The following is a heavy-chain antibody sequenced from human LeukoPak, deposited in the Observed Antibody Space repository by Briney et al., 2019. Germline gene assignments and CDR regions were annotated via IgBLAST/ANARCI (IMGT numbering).Heavy chain of an antibody. D-gene: IGHD3-10*01. J-gene: IGHJ3*02. CDR1: GYTFTSYY. Sequence: ASVKVSCKASGYTFTSYYMHWVRQAPGQGLEWMGIINPSGGSTSYAQKFQGRVTMTRDMSTSTVYMELSRLRSEDTAVYYCAREEEMVRGGGAFDIWGQGTMVTVSS. CDR2: INPSGGST. V-gene: IGHV1-46*01. CDR3: AREEEMVRGGGAFDI.